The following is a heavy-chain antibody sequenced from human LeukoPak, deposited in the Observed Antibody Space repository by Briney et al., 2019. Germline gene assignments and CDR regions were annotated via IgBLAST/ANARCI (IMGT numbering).Heavy chain of an antibody. CDR3: ARGLYNWNFRNRWFDP. Sequence: SETLSLTCTVSGGSISSSSYYWGWIRQPPGKGLEWIGSIYYSGSTYYNPSLKSRVTISVDTSKNQFSLKLSSVTAADTAVYYCARGLYNWNFRNRWFDPWGQGTLVTVSS. V-gene: IGHV4-39*07. J-gene: IGHJ5*02. D-gene: IGHD1-7*01. CDR1: GGSISSSSYY. CDR2: IYYSGST.